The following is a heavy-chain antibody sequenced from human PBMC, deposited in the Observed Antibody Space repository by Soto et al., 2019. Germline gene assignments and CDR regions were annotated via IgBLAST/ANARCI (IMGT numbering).Heavy chain of an antibody. J-gene: IGHJ4*02. CDR2: IYYSGST. CDR3: ARVTVAAASDYFDY. CDR1: GFNISSYY. V-gene: IGHV4-59*01. D-gene: IGHD6-13*01. Sequence: SETLSLTCTVSGFNISSYYWSWIRQPPGKGLEWIGCIYYSGSTNYNPSLKSRVTISVDTSKNQFSLKLSSVTAADTAVYYCARVTVAAASDYFDYWGQGTQVTVSS.